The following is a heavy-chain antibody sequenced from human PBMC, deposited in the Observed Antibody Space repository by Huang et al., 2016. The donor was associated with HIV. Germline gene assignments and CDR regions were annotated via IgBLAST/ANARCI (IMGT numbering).Heavy chain of an antibody. J-gene: IGHJ6*03. CDR1: GYTFTTYS. Sequence: QVQLVQSGAEVKKPGASVKVSCKASGYTFTTYSIHWVRQAPGQRLEWMGWINAGNGNTKYSQKFQGRVTITRDTSATTAHMELSRLRSEDTAIYYCARQSWFGAMGYYMDVWGKGTTVTVSS. V-gene: IGHV1-3*01. CDR2: INAGNGNT. CDR3: ARQSWFGAMGYYMDV. D-gene: IGHD3-10*01.